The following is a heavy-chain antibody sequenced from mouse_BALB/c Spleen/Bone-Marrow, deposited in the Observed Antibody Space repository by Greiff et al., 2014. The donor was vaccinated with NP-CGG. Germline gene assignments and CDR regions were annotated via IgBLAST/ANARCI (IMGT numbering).Heavy chain of an antibody. Sequence: DVKLVESGGDLVKPGGSLKLSCAASGFTFSSYGMSWGRQTPDKRLEWVATISSGGSNIYYPDSVKGRFTISRDNTKNTLYLKISSLKSEDTAMYYCARHQGYYAMDYWGQGTSVTVSS. CDR2: ISSGGSNI. J-gene: IGHJ4*01. CDR3: ARHQGYYAMDY. V-gene: IGHV5-6*02. CDR1: GFTFSSYG.